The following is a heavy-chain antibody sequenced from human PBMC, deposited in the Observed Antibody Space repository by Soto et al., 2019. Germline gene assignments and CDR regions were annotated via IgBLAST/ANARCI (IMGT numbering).Heavy chain of an antibody. Sequence: SETLSLTCAVYGGSFSGYYWTWIRQPPGTGLEWIGEINHSGSTNYNPSLKSRVTISVDTSKNQFSLKLSSVTAADTAVYYCASTYFLWFGELSDAFDIWGQGTMVTVSS. CDR1: GGSFSGYY. CDR2: INHSGST. D-gene: IGHD3-10*01. V-gene: IGHV4-34*01. CDR3: ASTYFLWFGELSDAFDI. J-gene: IGHJ3*02.